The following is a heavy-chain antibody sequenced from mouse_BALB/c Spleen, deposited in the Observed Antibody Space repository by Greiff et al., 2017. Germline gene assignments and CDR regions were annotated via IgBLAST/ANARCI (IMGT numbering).Heavy chain of an antibody. Sequence: QVQLQQSGPGLVAPSQSLSITCTVSGFSLTSYGVHWVRQPPGKGLEWLGVIWAGGSTNYNSALMSRLSISKDNSKSQVFLKMNSLQTDDTAMYYCAREDGNYGGYFDVWGAGTTVTVSS. D-gene: IGHD2-1*01. J-gene: IGHJ1*01. V-gene: IGHV2-9*02. CDR2: IWAGGST. CDR1: GFSLTSYG. CDR3: AREDGNYGGYFDV.